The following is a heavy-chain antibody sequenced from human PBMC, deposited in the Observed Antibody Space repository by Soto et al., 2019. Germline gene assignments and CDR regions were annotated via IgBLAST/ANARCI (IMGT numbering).Heavy chain of an antibody. CDR2: ISGSGGST. CDR1: GFTFSSYA. D-gene: IGHD2-2*01. V-gene: IGHV3-23*01. Sequence: EVQLLESGGGLVQPGGSLRLSCAASGFTFSSYAMSWVRQAPGKGLEWVSAISGSGGSTYYADSVKGRFTISRDNSKNMLFLQRNSRRAEDRAVYYCAKDSRYCSSTSCYDTFDYWGQGTLVTVSS. CDR3: AKDSRYCSSTSCYDTFDY. J-gene: IGHJ4*02.